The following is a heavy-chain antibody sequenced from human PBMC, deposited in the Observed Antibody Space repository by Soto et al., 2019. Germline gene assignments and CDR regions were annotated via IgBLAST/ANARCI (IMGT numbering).Heavy chain of an antibody. D-gene: IGHD3-22*01. J-gene: IGHJ5*01. CDR3: STRAYDTNGYYRFDP. Sequence: SETLCLTCTVSGGSISSRGYYWSWIRQHPGKGLEWIGYSYYSGSSYYNPSLKSRLTISLDTSKNQFSLTLSAVAAADTAMYYCSTRAYDTNGYYRFDPWGQGTLVTVSS. CDR2: SYYSGSS. V-gene: IGHV4-31*09. CDR1: GGSISSRGYY.